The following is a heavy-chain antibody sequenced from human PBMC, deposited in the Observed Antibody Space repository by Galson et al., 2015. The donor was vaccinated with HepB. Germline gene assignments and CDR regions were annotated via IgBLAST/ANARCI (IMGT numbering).Heavy chain of an antibody. Sequence: ETLSLTCTVSGGSIRSYYWSWIRQPPGKELEWIGYMSYSGSSNYNPSLKSRVTISADTSKNQFSLKLTSMTAADTAVYYCARGWRGYRPTPLDYWGQGTLVTVSS. CDR2: MSYSGSS. D-gene: IGHD5-18*01. CDR3: ARGWRGYRPTPLDY. CDR1: GGSIRSYY. V-gene: IGHV4-59*12. J-gene: IGHJ4*02.